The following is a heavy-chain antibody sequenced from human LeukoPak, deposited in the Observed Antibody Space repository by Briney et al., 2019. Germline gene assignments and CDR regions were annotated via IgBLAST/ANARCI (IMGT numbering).Heavy chain of an antibody. CDR1: GGSISSGGYS. CDR3: ASRRDYGDYGQEAFDY. J-gene: IGHJ4*02. D-gene: IGHD4-17*01. CDR2: IYHSGST. V-gene: IGHV4-30-2*01. Sequence: SETLSLTCAVSGGSISSGGYSWSWIRQPPGKGLEWIGYIYHSGSTYYNPSLKSRVTISVDRSKNQFSLKLSSVTAADTAVYYCASRRDYGDYGQEAFDYWGQGTLVTVSS.